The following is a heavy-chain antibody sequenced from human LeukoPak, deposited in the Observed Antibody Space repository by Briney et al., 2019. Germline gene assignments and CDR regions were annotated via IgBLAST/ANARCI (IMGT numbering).Heavy chain of an antibody. J-gene: IGHJ6*02. V-gene: IGHV4-59*08. CDR1: DGSISSYY. Sequence: PSETLSLTCTVSDGSISSYYWSWIRQPPGKGLEWIGYIYYSGSTNYNPSLKSRVTISVDTSKNQFSLKLSSVTAADTAVYYCARQSAAAGSYYYYGMDVWGQGTTVTVSS. CDR3: ARQSAAAGSYYYYGMDV. D-gene: IGHD6-13*01. CDR2: IYYSGST.